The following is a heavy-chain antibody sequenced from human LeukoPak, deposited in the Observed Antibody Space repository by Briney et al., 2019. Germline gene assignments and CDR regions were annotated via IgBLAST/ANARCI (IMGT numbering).Heavy chain of an antibody. J-gene: IGHJ5*02. CDR1: GGSISSYY. CDR3: ARDIDRLKDIVVVPAANWFDP. CDR2: IYTSGST. Sequence: PSETLSLTCTVSGGSISSYYWSCIRQPAGKGLEWIGRIYTSGSTNYNPSLKSRVTMSVDTSKNQFSLKLSSVTAADTAVYYCARDIDRLKDIVVVPAANWFDPWGQGTLVTVSS. V-gene: IGHV4-4*07. D-gene: IGHD2-2*01.